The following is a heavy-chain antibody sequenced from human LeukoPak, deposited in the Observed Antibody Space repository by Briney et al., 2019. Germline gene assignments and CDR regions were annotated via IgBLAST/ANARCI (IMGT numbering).Heavy chain of an antibody. D-gene: IGHD6-19*01. CDR3: AKDMGIAVAGTVDY. J-gene: IGHJ4*02. CDR2: ISWNSGSI. V-gene: IGHV3-9*03. CDR1: GFTFGDYA. Sequence: GGSLRLSCAASGFTFGDYAMHWVRQAPGKGLEWVSGISWNSGSIGYADSVKGRFTISRDNAKNSLYLQMNSLRAEDMALYYCAKDMGIAVAGTVDYWGQGTLVTVSS.